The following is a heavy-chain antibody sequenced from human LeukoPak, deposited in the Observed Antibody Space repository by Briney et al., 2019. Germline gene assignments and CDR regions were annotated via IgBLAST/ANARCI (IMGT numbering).Heavy chain of an antibody. J-gene: IGHJ4*02. CDR3: ARDPVGGSTIFDY. Sequence: GGSLRLSCAASGFTFSTYDIHWVRQAAGKGLEWVSGIGSGGDTYYPDSVRGRFIISRENVKKSIYLQMSSLRVDDTAVYYCARDPVGGSTIFDYWGQGTLVTVSP. V-gene: IGHV3-13*01. CDR1: GFTFSTYD. CDR2: IGSGGDT. D-gene: IGHD1-26*01.